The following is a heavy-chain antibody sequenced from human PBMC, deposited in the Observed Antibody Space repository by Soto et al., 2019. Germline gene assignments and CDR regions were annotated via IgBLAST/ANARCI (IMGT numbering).Heavy chain of an antibody. CDR2: IYYSGST. Sequence: NPSETLSLTCTVSGGSISSGGYYWSWIRQHPGKGLEWIGYIYYSGSTYYNPSLKSRVTISVDTSKNQFSLKLSSVTAADTAVYYCARVLKLDPRWFDPWGQGTLVT. D-gene: IGHD1-1*01. V-gene: IGHV4-31*03. CDR1: GGSISSGGYY. J-gene: IGHJ5*02. CDR3: ARVLKLDPRWFDP.